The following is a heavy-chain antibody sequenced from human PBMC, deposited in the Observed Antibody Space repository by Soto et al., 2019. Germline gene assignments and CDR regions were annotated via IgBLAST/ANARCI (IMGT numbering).Heavy chain of an antibody. Sequence: PSETLSLTCAVYGGSFSGYYWSWIRQPPGKGLEWIGEINHSGSTNYNPSLKSRVTISVDTSKNQFSLKLSSVTAADTAVYYCARKLGYYMDGWGKGTTVTVSS. V-gene: IGHV4-34*01. CDR1: GGSFSGYY. CDR2: INHSGST. J-gene: IGHJ6*03. CDR3: ARKLGYYMDG. D-gene: IGHD6-6*01.